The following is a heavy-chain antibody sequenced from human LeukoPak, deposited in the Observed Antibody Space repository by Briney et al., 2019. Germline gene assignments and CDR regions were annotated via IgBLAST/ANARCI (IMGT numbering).Heavy chain of an antibody. D-gene: IGHD1-26*01. CDR3: ARGQEPTYYYYYYGMDV. V-gene: IGHV1-2*02. J-gene: IGHJ6*02. CDR2: VNPNSGGT. CDR1: GYTFTGYY. Sequence: ASVKVSCKAPGYTFTGYYMHWVRQAPGQGLEWMGWVNPNSGGTNYAQKFQGRVTMTRDTSISTAYMELSRLRSDDTAVYYCARGQEPTYYYYYYGMDVWGQGTTVTVSS.